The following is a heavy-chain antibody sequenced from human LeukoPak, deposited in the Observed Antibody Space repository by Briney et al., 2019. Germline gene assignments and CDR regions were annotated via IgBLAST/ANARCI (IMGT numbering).Heavy chain of an antibody. J-gene: IGHJ4*02. Sequence: GGSLRVSCAASGFTFSSYTMNWVRQAPGKGLVWVSRINGDGSTTSYADSVKGRFTISRDNAKSTLYLQMNSLRGEDTAVYYCAARYCSGGSCYFYWGQGTLVTVSS. CDR2: INGDGSTT. CDR3: AARYCSGGSCYFY. V-gene: IGHV3-74*01. CDR1: GFTFSSYT. D-gene: IGHD2-15*01.